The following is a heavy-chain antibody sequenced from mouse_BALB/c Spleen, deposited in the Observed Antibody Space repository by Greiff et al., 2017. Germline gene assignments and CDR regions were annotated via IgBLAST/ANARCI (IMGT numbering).Heavy chain of an antibody. J-gene: IGHJ2*01. CDR3: ARDLVTTVVGGLDY. V-gene: IGHV5-4*02. Sequence: EVKVEESGGGLVKPGGSLKLSCAASGFTFSDYYMYWVRQTPEKRLEWVATISDGGSYTYYPDSVKGRFTISRDNAKNNLYLQMSSLKSEDTAMYYCARDLVTTVVGGLDYWGQGTTLTVSS. CDR2: ISDGGSYT. CDR1: GFTFSDYY. D-gene: IGHD1-1*01.